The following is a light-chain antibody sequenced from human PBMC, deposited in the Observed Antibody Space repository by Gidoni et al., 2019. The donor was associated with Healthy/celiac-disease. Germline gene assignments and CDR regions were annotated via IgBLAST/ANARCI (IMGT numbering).Light chain of an antibody. CDR1: QGIRND. CDR2: AAS. V-gene: IGKV1-6*01. CDR3: LQDYNYPRT. Sequence: ALQMPQSPSSLSASVGDRVTITCRASQGIRNDLGWYQQKPGKAPKLLIYAASSLQRGVPSRFSGRGSGTEFTLTISSLQPEDFATYYGLQDYNYPRTFGQGTKVEIK. J-gene: IGKJ1*01.